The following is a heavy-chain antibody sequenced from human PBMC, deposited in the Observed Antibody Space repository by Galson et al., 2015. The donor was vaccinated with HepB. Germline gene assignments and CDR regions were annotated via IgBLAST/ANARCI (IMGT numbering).Heavy chain of an antibody. CDR3: ARADYYDSSGYYYGDAFDI. CDR1: GGTFSSYT. J-gene: IGHJ3*02. Sequence: SVKVSCKASGGTFSSYTISWVRQAPGQGLEWMGRIIPILGIANYAQKFQGRVTITADKSTSTAYMELSSLRSEDTAVYYCARADYYDSSGYYYGDAFDIWGQGTMVTVSS. CDR2: IIPILGIA. V-gene: IGHV1-69*02. D-gene: IGHD3-22*01.